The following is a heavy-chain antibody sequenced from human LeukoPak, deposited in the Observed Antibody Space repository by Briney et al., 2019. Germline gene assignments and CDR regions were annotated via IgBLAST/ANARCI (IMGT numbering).Heavy chain of an antibody. CDR2: MNPNSGKI. CDR1: GYTFTSFD. CDR3: ARELDGDSYFDY. D-gene: IGHD4-17*01. Sequence: ASVKVSCKASGYTFTSFDINWVRQAPGQGLEWMGWMNPNSGKIAYAQKFQGRVTMTRNTSINTAYMELSSLRSEDTAVYCCARELDGDSYFDYWGQGTLVTVSS. J-gene: IGHJ4*02. V-gene: IGHV1-8*01.